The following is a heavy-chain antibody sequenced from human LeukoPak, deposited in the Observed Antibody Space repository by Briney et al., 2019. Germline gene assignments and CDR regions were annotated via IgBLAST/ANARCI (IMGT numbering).Heavy chain of an antibody. V-gene: IGHV1-69*04. D-gene: IGHD5-12*01. J-gene: IGHJ4*02. CDR1: GGTFSSYA. CDR2: IIPILGIA. CDR3: ARIGGGYDFDY. Sequence: SVKVSCKASGGTFSSYAISWVRQAPGQGLEWMGRIIPILGIANYAQKFQGRVTITADKSTSTAYMGLSSLRSEDTAVYYCARIGGGYDFDYWGQGTLVTVSS.